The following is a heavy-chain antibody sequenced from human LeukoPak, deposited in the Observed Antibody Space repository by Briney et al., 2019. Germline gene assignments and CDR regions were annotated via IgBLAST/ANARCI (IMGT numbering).Heavy chain of an antibody. CDR3: ARGYYYGSGSPPRGFDP. CDR2: IYHSGST. CDR1: GGSISSSNW. Sequence: SGTLSLTCAVSGGSISSSNWWSWVRQPPGKGLEWIGEIYHSGSTNYNPSLKSRVTISVDKPKNQFSLKLSSVTAADTAVYYCARGYYYGSGSPPRGFDPWGQGTLVTVSS. J-gene: IGHJ5*02. V-gene: IGHV4-4*02. D-gene: IGHD3-10*01.